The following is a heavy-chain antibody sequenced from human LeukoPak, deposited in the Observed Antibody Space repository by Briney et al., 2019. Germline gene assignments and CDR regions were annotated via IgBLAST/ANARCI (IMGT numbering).Heavy chain of an antibody. V-gene: IGHV3-64*01. J-gene: IGHJ4*02. Sequence: GGSLRLSCAASGFTFSSYAMHWVRQAPGKGLEYVSAISSNGGSTYYANSVKGRFTISRDNSKNTLYLQMGSLRAEDMAVYYCARSDDYGDYDGAFDIWGQGTLVTVSS. CDR1: GFTFSSYA. D-gene: IGHD4-17*01. CDR3: ARSDDYGDYDGAFDI. CDR2: ISSNGGST.